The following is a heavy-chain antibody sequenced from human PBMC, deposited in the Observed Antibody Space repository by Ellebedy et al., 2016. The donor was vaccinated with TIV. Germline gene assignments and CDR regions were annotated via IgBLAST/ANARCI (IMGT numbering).Heavy chain of an antibody. CDR2: INPNSGGT. J-gene: IGHJ4*02. V-gene: IGHV1-2*02. CDR3: ARALRRAVAGTPFVY. CDR1: GYTFTGYY. Sequence: ASVKVSCKASGYTFTGYYMHWVRQAPGQGLEWMGWINPNSGGTNYAQKFQGRVTMTRDTSISTAYMELSRLRSDDTAVYYCARALRRAVAGTPFVYWGQGTLVTVSS. D-gene: IGHD6-19*01.